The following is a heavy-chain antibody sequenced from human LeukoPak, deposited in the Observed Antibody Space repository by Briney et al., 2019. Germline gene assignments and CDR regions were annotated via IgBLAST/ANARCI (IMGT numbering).Heavy chain of an antibody. V-gene: IGHV3-48*01. D-gene: IGHD6-13*01. Sequence: GGSLRLSYSASGFTFSDYSMNWVRQAPGKGLEWVSYISSTSATMYHADSVKGRFTISRDNAKNSLYLQMNSLRAEDTAVYYCARRHGNRWYVDYWGQGTLVTVSS. CDR2: ISSTSATM. CDR3: ARRHGNRWYVDY. J-gene: IGHJ4*02. CDR1: GFTFSDYS.